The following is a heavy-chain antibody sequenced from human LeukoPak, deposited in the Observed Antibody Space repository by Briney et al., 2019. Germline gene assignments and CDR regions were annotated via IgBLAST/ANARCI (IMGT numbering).Heavy chain of an antibody. Sequence: SETLSLTCTVSGGSISSYYWSWIRQPAGKGLEWIGRIYTSGSTNYNPSLKSRVTISVDTSKNQFSLKLSSVTAADTAVYYCARDSDPVVAANGNYYGMDVWGQGTTVTVSS. CDR3: ARDSDPVVAANGNYYGMDV. J-gene: IGHJ6*02. CDR1: GGSISSYY. CDR2: IYTSGST. D-gene: IGHD2-15*01. V-gene: IGHV4-4*07.